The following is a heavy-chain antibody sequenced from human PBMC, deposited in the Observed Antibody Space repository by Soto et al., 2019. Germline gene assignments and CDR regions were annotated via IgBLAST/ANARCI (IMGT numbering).Heavy chain of an antibody. CDR2: MNSNSSTI. V-gene: IGHV3-48*04. J-gene: IGHJ6*03. CDR1: GFTFSSYS. D-gene: IGHD1-1*01. Sequence: GGSLRLSCAASGFTFSSYSMNWVRQAPGKGLVWVSCMNSNSSTIYYADSVKGRFTISRDNAENTLYLQMNSLRAEDTAVYFCARDVENDGNYYIDARGKGTTVTVSS. CDR3: ARDVENDGNYYIDA.